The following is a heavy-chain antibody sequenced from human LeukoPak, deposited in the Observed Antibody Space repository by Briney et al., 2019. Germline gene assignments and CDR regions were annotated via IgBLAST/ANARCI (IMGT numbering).Heavy chain of an antibody. CDR3: ASATLRCSGGSCYEMDV. D-gene: IGHD2-15*01. CDR1: GGTFSSYT. Sequence: SVKVSCKAPGGTFSSYTISWVRQAPGQGLEWMGGIIPLFGTPDYAQKFQDRLTITADKSTSTAYMELSSLRSEDTAVYYCASATLRCSGGSCYEMDVWGKGTTVTVSS. V-gene: IGHV1-69*06. J-gene: IGHJ6*04. CDR2: IIPLFGTP.